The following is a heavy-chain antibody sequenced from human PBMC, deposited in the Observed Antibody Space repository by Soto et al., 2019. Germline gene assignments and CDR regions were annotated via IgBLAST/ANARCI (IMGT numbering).Heavy chain of an antibody. CDR3: ARGIGVVVPAATDFDY. V-gene: IGHV4-34*01. Sequence: SSETLSLTCAVYGGSFRGYYWSWIRQPPGKGLEWIGEINHSGSTNYNPPLTSRVTISVDTSKNLFSLKLSSVTAADTAVYYCARGIGVVVPAATDFDYWGQGTLVTVSS. CDR1: GGSFRGYY. J-gene: IGHJ4*02. CDR2: INHSGST. D-gene: IGHD2-2*01.